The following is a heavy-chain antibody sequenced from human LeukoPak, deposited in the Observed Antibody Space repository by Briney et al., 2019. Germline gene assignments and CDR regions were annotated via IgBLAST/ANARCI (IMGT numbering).Heavy chain of an antibody. CDR3: ARDKKSGESSEIDY. CDR1: EFTFSNYW. J-gene: IGHJ4*02. V-gene: IGHV3-74*03. CDR2: INRDGSTT. D-gene: IGHD3-10*01. Sequence: GGSLRLSCAASEFTFSNYWLHWVRQAPGKGLVWVSRINRDGSTTKYADSVKGRFTVSRDNAKNTLNLQMNSLRAEDTAVYYCARDKKSGESSEIDYWGQGTLVTVSS.